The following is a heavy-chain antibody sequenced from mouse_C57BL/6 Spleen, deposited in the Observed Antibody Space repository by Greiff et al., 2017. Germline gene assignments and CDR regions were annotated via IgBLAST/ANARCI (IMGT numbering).Heavy chain of an antibody. V-gene: IGHV1-7*01. CDR1: GYTFTSYW. CDR2: INPSSGYT. Sequence: QVQLQQSGAELAKPGASVKLSCKASGYTFTSYWMHWVKQRPGQGLEWIGYINPSSGYTKYNQKFKDKATVTADKSSSTAYMQLSSLTYEDSAVYYCARYPMITTNYYAMDCWGQGTSVTVSS. CDR3: ARYPMITTNYYAMDC. J-gene: IGHJ4*01. D-gene: IGHD2-4*01.